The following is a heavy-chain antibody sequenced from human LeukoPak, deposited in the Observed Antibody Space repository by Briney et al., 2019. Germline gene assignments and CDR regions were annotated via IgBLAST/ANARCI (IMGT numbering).Heavy chain of an antibody. CDR2: ISWNSGSI. D-gene: IGHD3-10*01. V-gene: IGHV3-9*01. CDR1: GFTFDDYA. Sequence: GGSLRLSCAASGFTFDDYAMHWVRQAPGKGLEWVSGISWNSGSIGYADSVKGRFTISRDNAKNSLYLQMNSLRAEDTALYYCAKDIMVRGVITQPDYWGQGTLVTVSS. CDR3: AKDIMVRGVITQPDY. J-gene: IGHJ4*02.